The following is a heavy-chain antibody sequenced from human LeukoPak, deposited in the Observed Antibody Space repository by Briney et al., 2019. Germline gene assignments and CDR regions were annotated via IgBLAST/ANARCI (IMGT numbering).Heavy chain of an antibody. CDR3: ARDSFDWLLSGNNYFDY. D-gene: IGHD3-9*01. V-gene: IGHV3-74*01. Sequence: PGGSLRLSCAASGFTFSSYWMHWVRQAPGKGLVWVSRINSDGSSTSYADSVKGRFTFSRYNAKNTLYLQMNSLRAEDTAVYDCARDSFDWLLSGNNYFDYWGQGTLVTVSS. CDR1: GFTFSSYW. J-gene: IGHJ4*02. CDR2: INSDGSST.